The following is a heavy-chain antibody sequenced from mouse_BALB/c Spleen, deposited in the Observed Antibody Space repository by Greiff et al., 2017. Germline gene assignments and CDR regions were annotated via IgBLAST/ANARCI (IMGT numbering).Heavy chain of an antibody. CDR2: IYPGGGYT. CDR1: GYTFTNYW. J-gene: IGHJ3*01. Sequence: QVQLQQSGAELVRPGTSVKISCKASGYTFTNYWLGWVKQRPGHGLEWIGDIYPGGGYTNYNEKFKGKATLTADTSSTTAYMQLSSLTSEDSAVYVCARSDRDPAWLAYWGQGTLVTVSA. V-gene: IGHV1-63*02. CDR3: ARSDRDPAWLAY. D-gene: IGHD2-14*01.